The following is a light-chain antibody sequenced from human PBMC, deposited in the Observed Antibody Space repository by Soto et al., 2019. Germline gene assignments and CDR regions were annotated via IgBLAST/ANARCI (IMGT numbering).Light chain of an antibody. Sequence: LYCRASQSVSNKYLAWYQKKPGQATRLLIYGASNRATGIPDRFSGSGSGTDFTITISRLEPEVVAVYYCQQYGCSGTFGQGTKVDIK. CDR1: QSVSNKY. J-gene: IGKJ1*01. V-gene: IGKV3-20*01. CDR2: GAS. CDR3: QQYGCSGT.